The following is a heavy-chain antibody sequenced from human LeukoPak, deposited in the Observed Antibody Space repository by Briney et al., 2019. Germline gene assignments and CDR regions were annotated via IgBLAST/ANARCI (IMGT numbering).Heavy chain of an antibody. CDR1: GGSISSYH. CDR2: IYYSGST. Sequence: SETLSLTCTVSGGSISSYHWSWIRQPPGKGLEWIGYIYYSGSTNYNPSLKSRVTISVDTSKNQFSLKLSSVTAADTAVYYCAGVVPAATWFDPWGQRTVVTVSS. CDR3: AGVVPAATWFDP. V-gene: IGHV4-59*01. J-gene: IGHJ5*02. D-gene: IGHD2-2*01.